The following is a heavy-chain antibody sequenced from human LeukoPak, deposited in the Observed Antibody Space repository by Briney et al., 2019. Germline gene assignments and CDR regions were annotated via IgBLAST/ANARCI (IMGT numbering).Heavy chain of an antibody. D-gene: IGHD3-10*01. CDR2: IIPIFGTA. CDR1: GYTFTGYY. J-gene: IGHJ6*03. CDR3: ARGGSGSYHYYYYYMDV. Sequence: ASVKVSCKASGYTFTGYYMHWVRQAPGQGLEWMGGIIPIFGTANYAQKFQGRVTITADESTSTAYMELSSLRSEDTAVYYCARGGSGSYHYYYYYMDVWGKGTTVTISS. V-gene: IGHV1-69*13.